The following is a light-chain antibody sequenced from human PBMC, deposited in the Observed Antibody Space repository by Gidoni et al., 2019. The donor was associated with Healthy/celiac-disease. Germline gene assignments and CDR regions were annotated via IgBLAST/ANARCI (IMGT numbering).Light chain of an antibody. CDR2: RDS. CDR3: PVWDSSTGV. J-gene: IGLJ2*01. Sequence: SYERTQPLSVAVALGQTARITCGGNNIGSKNVHWYQQKPGQAPVLVIYRDSNRPSGIPERFSGSNSGNTATLTLRRAHAGDEADSYCPVWDSSTGVFGGGTTLTVL. CDR1: NIGSKN. V-gene: IGLV3-9*01.